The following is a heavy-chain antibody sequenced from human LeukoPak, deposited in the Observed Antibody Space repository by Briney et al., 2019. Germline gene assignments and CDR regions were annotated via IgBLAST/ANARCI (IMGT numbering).Heavy chain of an antibody. V-gene: IGHV3-23*01. CDR1: GFTFGNSA. D-gene: IGHD3-22*01. Sequence: GGSLRLSCAASGFTFGNSAMSWVRQAPGKGLEWVATISGSGGNTYYADSVKGRFTISRDNSKNTLYLQMNSLRADDTAVYYCAKPAGSHYYDSSGYYFDYWGQGTLVTVSS. CDR3: AKPAGSHYYDSSGYYFDY. J-gene: IGHJ4*02. CDR2: ISGSGGNT.